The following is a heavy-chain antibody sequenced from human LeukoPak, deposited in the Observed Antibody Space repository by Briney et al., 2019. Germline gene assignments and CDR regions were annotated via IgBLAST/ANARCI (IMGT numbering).Heavy chain of an antibody. CDR1: GFTFSSYS. V-gene: IGHV3-21*04. CDR2: ISSSSDYI. CDR3: AKYRGFGDSYDS. J-gene: IGHJ4*02. D-gene: IGHD3-10*01. Sequence: GGSLRLSCAASGFTFSSYSMNWVRQAPGKGLEWVSSISSSSDYIYYADSVKGRFTISRDTSKNTLYLEMNSLRVEDAAVYYCAKYRGFGDSYDSWGQGTLVTVSS.